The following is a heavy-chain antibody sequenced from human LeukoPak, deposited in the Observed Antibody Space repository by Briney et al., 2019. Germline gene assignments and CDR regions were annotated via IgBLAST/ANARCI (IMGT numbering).Heavy chain of an antibody. CDR1: GYTFTSYG. Sequence: ASVKVSCKASGYTFTSYGISWVRQAPGQGLEWMGWISAYNGNTNYAQKLQGRVTMTTDASTSTAYMELRSLRSDDTAVYYCAGLLWFGELEEFDPWGQGTLVTVSS. CDR3: AGLLWFGELEEFDP. CDR2: ISAYNGNT. D-gene: IGHD3-10*01. J-gene: IGHJ5*02. V-gene: IGHV1-18*01.